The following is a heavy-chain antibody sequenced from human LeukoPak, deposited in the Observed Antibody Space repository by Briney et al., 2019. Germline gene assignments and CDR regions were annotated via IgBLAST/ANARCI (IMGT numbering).Heavy chain of an antibody. CDR3: AKDKSQVGVDSPSTLVDH. Sequence: PGGSLRLSCAASGFTLSNFGMHWVRQAPGKGLEWLAFIRFDGRDEDYVDSLKGRFTISRDNSKNTVYLQMNGLTSEDTALYYCAKDKSQVGVDSPSTLVDHWGQGTLVIVSS. J-gene: IGHJ4*02. CDR2: IRFDGRDE. CDR1: GFTLSNFG. D-gene: IGHD3-16*01. V-gene: IGHV3-30*02.